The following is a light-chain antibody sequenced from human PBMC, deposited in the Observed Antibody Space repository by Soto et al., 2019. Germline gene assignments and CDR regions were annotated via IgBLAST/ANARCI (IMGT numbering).Light chain of an antibody. J-gene: IGLJ1*01. V-gene: IGLV7-46*01. Sequence: QAVVTQEPSLTVSPGGTVTLTCGSSTGAVTSGHYPYWFQQKPGQAPRTLIYDTSNKHSWTPARFSGSLLGGKAALTLSGAQPEDEAEYYCLLSYPRVFGTGTKVT. CDR1: TGAVTSGHY. CDR2: DTS. CDR3: LLSYPRV.